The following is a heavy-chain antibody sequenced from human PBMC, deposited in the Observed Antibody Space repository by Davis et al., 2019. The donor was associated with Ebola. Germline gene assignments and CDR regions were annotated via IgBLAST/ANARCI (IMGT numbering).Heavy chain of an antibody. CDR2: ISSSGSTI. Sequence: GESLKISCAASGFTFSDYYMSWIRQAPGKGLEWVSYISSSGSTIYYADSVKGRFTISRDNAKNSLYLQMNSLRDEDTAVYYCAGEVLASFDYWGQGTLVTVSS. CDR3: AGEVLASFDY. J-gene: IGHJ4*02. CDR1: GFTFSDYY. V-gene: IGHV3-11*04. D-gene: IGHD4/OR15-4a*01.